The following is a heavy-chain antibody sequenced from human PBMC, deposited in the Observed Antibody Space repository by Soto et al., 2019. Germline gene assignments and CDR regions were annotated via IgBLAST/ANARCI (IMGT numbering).Heavy chain of an antibody. V-gene: IGHV3-53*01. CDR1: GFTVSSNY. CDR3: ARARSTAAGLFDY. Sequence: GASLRLSCAASGFTVSSNYMTWVRQAPGKGLEWVSAIYSGGSTYYADSVKGRFTISRDNSKNTLYLQMNSLRAEDTAVYYCARARSTAAGLFDYWGLGTLVTVSS. D-gene: IGHD6-13*01. CDR2: IYSGGST. J-gene: IGHJ4*02.